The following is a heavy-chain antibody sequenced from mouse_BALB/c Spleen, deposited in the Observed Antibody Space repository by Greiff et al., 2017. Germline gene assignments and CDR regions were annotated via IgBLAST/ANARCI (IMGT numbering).Heavy chain of an antibody. CDR3: ARDAEDYDGTWFAY. J-gene: IGHJ3*01. V-gene: IGHV7-1*02. CDR1: GFTFSDFY. D-gene: IGHD2-4*01. CDR2: SRNKANDYTT. Sequence: EVNVVESGGGLVQPGGSLRLSCATSGFTFSDFYMEWVRQPPGKRLEWIAASRNKANDYTTEYSASVKGRFIVSRDTSQSILYLQMNALRAEDTAIYYCARDAEDYDGTWFAYWGQGTLVTVSA.